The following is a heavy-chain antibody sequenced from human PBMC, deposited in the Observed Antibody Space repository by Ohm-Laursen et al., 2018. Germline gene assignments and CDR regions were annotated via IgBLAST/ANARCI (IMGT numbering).Heavy chain of an antibody. CDR2: ISTYSGTT. V-gene: IGHV1-18*01. J-gene: IGHJ4*02. CDR3: ARGSSAYYPIDY. CDR1: GYTFTSYG. D-gene: IGHD3-22*01. Sequence: SVKVSCKASGYTFTSYGISWVRQAPGQGLEWMGWISTYSGTTNYAQKFQGRVTMTTDTSASTAYMELRSLKSDDTAVYYCARGSSAYYPIDYWGQGTLVTVSS.